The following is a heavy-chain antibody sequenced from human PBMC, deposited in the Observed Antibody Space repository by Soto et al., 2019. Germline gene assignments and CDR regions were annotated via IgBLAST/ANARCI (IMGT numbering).Heavy chain of an antibody. Sequence: EVQLVESGGGLVQPGGSLRLSCAVSGFTFSSYWMHWVRQGPGKGLVWVSRINSEGSTTSYADSVKGRFTISRDNAKNTLYLQMNSLRAEDTAVYYCARDGDVLRFLDRSFLEVDYMDVWGKGTTVTVSS. J-gene: IGHJ6*03. CDR3: ARDGDVLRFLDRSFLEVDYMDV. CDR1: GFTFSSYW. D-gene: IGHD3-3*01. CDR2: INSEGSTT. V-gene: IGHV3-74*01.